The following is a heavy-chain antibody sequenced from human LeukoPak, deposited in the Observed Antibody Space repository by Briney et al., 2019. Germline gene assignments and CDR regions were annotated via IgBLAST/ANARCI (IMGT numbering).Heavy chain of an antibody. V-gene: IGHV4-59*11. CDR2: IYYSGST. D-gene: IGHD3-10*01. J-gene: IGHJ4*02. CDR3: ARLSGGGYFDY. CDR1: GGSISSHY. Sequence: SEALSLTCTGSGGSISSHYWSWIRQPPGKGLEWIGHIYYSGSTNYNPSLKSRVTISVDTSKNQFSLKLSSVTAADTAVYYCARLSGGGYFDYWGQGTLVTVSS.